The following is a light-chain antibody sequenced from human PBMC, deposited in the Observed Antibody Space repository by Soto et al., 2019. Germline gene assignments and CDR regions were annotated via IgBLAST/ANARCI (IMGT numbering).Light chain of an antibody. CDR1: SSDVGGYNY. Sequence: QSALTQPASVSGSPGQSITISCTGTSSDVGGYNYVSWYQQHQGKAPTLMIYEVSNRTSGVSNRFYGSKSGNTASRTIAGLQAEYEAEYYCSSYTSSRSLVFGGGTTLTVL. CDR3: SSYTSSRSLV. V-gene: IGLV2-14*01. CDR2: EVS. J-gene: IGLJ2*01.